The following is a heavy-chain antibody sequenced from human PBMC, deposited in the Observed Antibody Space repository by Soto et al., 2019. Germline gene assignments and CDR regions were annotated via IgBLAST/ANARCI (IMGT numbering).Heavy chain of an antibody. D-gene: IGHD2-2*01. CDR2: INRNSVTM. CDR3: AKGGSSSWLRDGLDI. CDR1: GFTFDEYA. Sequence: ESVGGLVQPGTSLRLSCAASGFTFDEYAMHWVRQAPGKGLEWVSSINRNSVTMGYADSVKGRFTISRDNAKNSLYLQMNDLRAEDTALYYCAKGGSSSWLRDGLDIWGQGTMVTVSS. V-gene: IGHV3-9*01. J-gene: IGHJ3*02.